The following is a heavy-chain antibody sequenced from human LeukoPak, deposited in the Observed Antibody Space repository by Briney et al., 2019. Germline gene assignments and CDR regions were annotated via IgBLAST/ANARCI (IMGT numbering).Heavy chain of an antibody. CDR1: GFSFSTYA. J-gene: IGHJ4*02. D-gene: IGHD3-10*01. Sequence: GGSLRLSCAASGFSFSTYAMTWVRQAPGQGLEWVSTISGSGGSTYYADFVKGRFTISRDNSKNTLYVQMNSLRVEDTAVYYCAKTYYYGSGSYFPIDYWGQGTLVTVSS. CDR2: ISGSGGST. V-gene: IGHV3-23*01. CDR3: AKTYYYGSGSYFPIDY.